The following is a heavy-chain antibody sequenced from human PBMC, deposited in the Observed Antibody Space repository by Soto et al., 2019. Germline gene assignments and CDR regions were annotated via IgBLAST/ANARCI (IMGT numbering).Heavy chain of an antibody. V-gene: IGHV1-2*02. J-gene: IGHJ2*01. CDR3: AREGGAAPGARREWYLDL. D-gene: IGHD6-25*01. Sequence: QVQLVQSGAEVKKPGASVTVSCKTSGYPLTDFYIHWVRQAPGQGLEWRAWINPHTGDTNTALKFQGRVTMTRDTSNNTAFMELTRLSSDDTAVYYCAREGGAAPGARREWYLDLWGRGTLVSVSS. CDR2: INPHTGDT. CDR1: GYPLTDFY.